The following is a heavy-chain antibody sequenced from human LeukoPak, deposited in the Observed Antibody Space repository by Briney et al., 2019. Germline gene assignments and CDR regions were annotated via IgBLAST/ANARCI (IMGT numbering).Heavy chain of an antibody. Sequence: PGGSLRLSCAASGFTFSGYWMHWVRQAQGKGLVWVSRIKSDGSYTAYADSVKGRFTISRDNAKNTLYLQMNSLRAEDTAVYYCARVVRGGYHDYWGQGTLVTVSS. CDR3: ARVVRGGYHDY. V-gene: IGHV3-74*01. D-gene: IGHD5-18*01. J-gene: IGHJ4*02. CDR1: GFTFSGYW. CDR2: IKSDGSYT.